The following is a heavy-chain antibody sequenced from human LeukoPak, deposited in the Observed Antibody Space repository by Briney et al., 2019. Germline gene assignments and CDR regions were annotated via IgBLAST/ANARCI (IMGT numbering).Heavy chain of an antibody. Sequence: GGSLRLSCAASGFTFSSYAMSWVHQAPGKGLEWVSAINGSGGSTYYADSVKGRFTISRDNSKNTLYLQMNSLRAEDTAVYYCAKDRQITYYDSSGCLDYWGQGTLVTVSS. J-gene: IGHJ4*02. CDR3: AKDRQITYYDSSGCLDY. CDR1: GFTFSSYA. D-gene: IGHD3-22*01. V-gene: IGHV3-23*01. CDR2: INGSGGST.